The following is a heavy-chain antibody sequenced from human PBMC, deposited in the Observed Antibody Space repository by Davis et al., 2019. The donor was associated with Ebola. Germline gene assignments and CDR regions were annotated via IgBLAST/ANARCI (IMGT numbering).Heavy chain of an antibody. CDR2: ISAYNGNT. Sequence: AASVKVSCKASGYTFTSYAMHWVRQAPGQRLEWMGWISAYNGNTNYAQKFQGRVTITRDTSASTAYMELSSLRSEDTAVYYCARGGGFPFYSSSSVYYYGMDVWGQGTTVTVSS. D-gene: IGHD6-6*01. V-gene: IGHV1-3*01. CDR3: ARGGGFPFYSSSSVYYYGMDV. J-gene: IGHJ6*02. CDR1: GYTFTSYA.